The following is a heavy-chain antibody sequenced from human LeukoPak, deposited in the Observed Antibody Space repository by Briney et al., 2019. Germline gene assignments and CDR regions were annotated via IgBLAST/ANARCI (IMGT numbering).Heavy chain of an antibody. J-gene: IGHJ4*02. V-gene: IGHV3-11*01. D-gene: IGHD6-13*01. Sequence: KPGGPLRLSCAASGFTFSDYYMSWIRQAPGKGLEWVSYISSSGSTIYYADSVKGRFTISRDNAKNSLYLQMNSLRAEDTAVYYCARDARQQLVERFDYWGQGTLVTVSS. CDR1: GFTFSDYY. CDR3: ARDARQQLVERFDY. CDR2: ISSSGSTI.